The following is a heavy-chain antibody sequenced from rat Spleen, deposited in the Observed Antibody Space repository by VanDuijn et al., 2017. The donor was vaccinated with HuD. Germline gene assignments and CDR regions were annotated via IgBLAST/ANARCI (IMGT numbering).Heavy chain of an antibody. CDR1: GFTFSRYW. J-gene: IGHJ2*01. V-gene: IGHV5-58*01. CDR3: AKDREYYGYNSFDY. Sequence: EVQLVESGGALVQPGRSLKLSCVASGFTFSRYWMYWVRQAPGKGLEWVASISYDGGNTYYRDSVKGRFTISRDNAKSSLYLQMDSLRSEDTATYYCAKDREYYGYNSFDYWGQGVMVTDSS. CDR2: ISYDGGNT. D-gene: IGHD1-9*01.